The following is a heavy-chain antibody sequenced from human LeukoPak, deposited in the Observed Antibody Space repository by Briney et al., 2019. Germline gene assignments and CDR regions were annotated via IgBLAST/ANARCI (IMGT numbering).Heavy chain of an antibody. J-gene: IGHJ4*02. Sequence: GGSLRLSCAASGFSFNAYWMAWVRQAPGTGLEWVANINPAGSETFHVDPVKGRISISRDHAKNLVYLQMNSLRAEDTAVYYCATFGLVAALDLWGQGTLVTVSS. D-gene: IGHD5-12*01. CDR3: ATFGLVAALDL. CDR1: GFSFNAYW. CDR2: INPAGSET. V-gene: IGHV3-7*01.